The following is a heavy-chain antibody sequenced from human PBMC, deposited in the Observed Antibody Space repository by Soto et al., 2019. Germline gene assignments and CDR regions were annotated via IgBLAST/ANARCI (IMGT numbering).Heavy chain of an antibody. D-gene: IGHD3-9*01. CDR3: AKPSYYDILTSFDY. Sequence: QVQLVESGGGVVQPGRSLRLSCAASGFTFSGYGMHWVRQAPGKGLEWVAVISYDGSNKYYADSVKGRFTISRDNSKNTLYLQMNSLRAEDTAVYYCAKPSYYDILTSFDYWGQGTLVTVSS. V-gene: IGHV3-30*18. J-gene: IGHJ4*02. CDR2: ISYDGSNK. CDR1: GFTFSGYG.